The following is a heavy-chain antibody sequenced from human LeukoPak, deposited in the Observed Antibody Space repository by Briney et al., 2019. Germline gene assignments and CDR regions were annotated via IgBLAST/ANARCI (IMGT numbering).Heavy chain of an antibody. D-gene: IGHD3-10*01. V-gene: IGHV4-39*01. CDR3: ARLFSMVRGD. Sequence: SETLSLTCTVSGDSISSNNYFWGWICQPPGKGLEWIGEISYNGNTYYNPSLKSRVTISVDTSKNQFSLKLSSVIAADTAVYYCARLFSMVRGDWGQGTLVTVSS. J-gene: IGHJ4*02. CDR1: GDSISSNNYF. CDR2: ISYNGNT.